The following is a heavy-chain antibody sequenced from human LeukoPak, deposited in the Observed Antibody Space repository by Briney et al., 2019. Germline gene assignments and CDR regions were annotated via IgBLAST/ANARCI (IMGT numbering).Heavy chain of an antibody. CDR3: ARVNGDYFDY. V-gene: IGHV3-48*03. Sequence: GGSLRLSCAASGFTFSSYEMNWVRQAPGKGLEWVSYISSSGSTIYYADSVKGRFTISRGNAKNSLYLQMNSLRAEDTAVYYCARVNGDYFDYWGQGTLVTVSS. CDR2: ISSSGSTI. J-gene: IGHJ4*02. D-gene: IGHD4-17*01. CDR1: GFTFSSYE.